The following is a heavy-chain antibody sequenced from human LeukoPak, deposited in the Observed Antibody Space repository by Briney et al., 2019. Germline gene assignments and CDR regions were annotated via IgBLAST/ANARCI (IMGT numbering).Heavy chain of an antibody. CDR3: AKGWSGYFRSPFDL. J-gene: IGHJ3*01. CDR1: GFTFSSYA. D-gene: IGHD3-3*01. V-gene: IGHV3-30-3*01. Sequence: GRSLRLSCAASGFTFSSYAMHWVRQAPGKGLEWVAVISYDGSNKYHADSVKGRFTISRDNSKNTLYLQMNSLRAEDTAVYYCAKGWSGYFRSPFDLWGQGTMVTVSS. CDR2: ISYDGSNK.